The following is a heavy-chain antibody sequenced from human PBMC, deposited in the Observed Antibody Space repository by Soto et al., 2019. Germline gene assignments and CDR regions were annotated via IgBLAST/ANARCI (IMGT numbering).Heavy chain of an antibody. D-gene: IGHD3-10*01. Sequence: QVQLVQSGAEVKKPGAAVKVSCKASGYTFTGYYMHWVRQAPGQGLEWMGWINPNSGGTNYAQKFQGWVTMTRDTSISTAYMELSRLRSDDTAVYYCARGVTMVRGVIITAVYYMDVWGKGTTVTVSS. CDR3: ARGVTMVRGVIITAVYYMDV. CDR1: GYTFTGYY. CDR2: INPNSGGT. J-gene: IGHJ6*03. V-gene: IGHV1-2*04.